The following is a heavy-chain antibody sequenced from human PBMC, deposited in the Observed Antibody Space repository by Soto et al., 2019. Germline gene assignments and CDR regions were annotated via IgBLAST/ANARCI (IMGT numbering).Heavy chain of an antibody. D-gene: IGHD2-15*01. CDR3: AKDIPASYHGYCSGGSCYPGDY. Sequence: GGSLRLSCAASGFTFSSYAMSWVRQAPGKGLEWVSAISGSGGSTYYADSVKGRFTISRDNSKNTLYLQMNSLRAEDTAVYYCAKDIPASYHGYCSGGSCYPGDYWGQGTLVTVSS. CDR1: GFTFSSYA. CDR2: ISGSGGST. V-gene: IGHV3-23*01. J-gene: IGHJ4*02.